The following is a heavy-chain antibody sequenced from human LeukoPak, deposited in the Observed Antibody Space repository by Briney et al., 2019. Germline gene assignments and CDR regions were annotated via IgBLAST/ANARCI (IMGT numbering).Heavy chain of an antibody. CDR2: LYSGGTP. D-gene: IGHD3-16*01. J-gene: IGHJ4*02. Sequence: PGGSLRLSCAASGFTVSSNYVSWVRQAPGKGLECVSALYSGGTPYSAEYYADSVKGRFTISRHDSKNTVLLQMNGLRVEDTAVYYCARGRLHKDFDYWGQGTLVTVSS. CDR1: GFTVSSNY. CDR3: ARGRLHKDFDY. V-gene: IGHV3-53*04.